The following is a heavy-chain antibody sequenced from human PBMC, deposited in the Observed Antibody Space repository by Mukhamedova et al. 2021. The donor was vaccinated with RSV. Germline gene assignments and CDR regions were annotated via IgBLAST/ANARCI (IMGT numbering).Heavy chain of an antibody. V-gene: IGHV3-53*01. CDR3: ARGPPPEPNTVGSL. J-gene: IGHJ1*01. CDR2: IYSDGRT. D-gene: IGHD2-8*02. Sequence: GLEWVSVIYSDGRTYYADSVKGRFTISRDNSKNTVYLQMNSLRGEDTAVYYCARGPPPEPNTVGSLRGQG.